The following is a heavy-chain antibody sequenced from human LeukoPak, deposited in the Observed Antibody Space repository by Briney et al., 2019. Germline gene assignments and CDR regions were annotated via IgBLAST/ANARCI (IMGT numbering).Heavy chain of an antibody. CDR1: GGTFSSYA. J-gene: IGHJ4*02. CDR2: IIPIFGTA. D-gene: IGHD3-22*01. V-gene: IGHV1-69*05. CDR3: ATPGHYYDSSGYL. Sequence: SVKVSCKASGGTFSSYAISWVRQAPGQGLEWMEGIIPIFGTANYAQKFQGRVTITTDESTSTAYMELSSLRSEDTAVYYCATPGHYYDSSGYLWGQGTLVTVSS.